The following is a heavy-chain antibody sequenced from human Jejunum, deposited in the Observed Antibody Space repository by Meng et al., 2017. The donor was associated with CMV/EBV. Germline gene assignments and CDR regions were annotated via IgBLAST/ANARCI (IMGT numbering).Heavy chain of an antibody. V-gene: IGHV3-23*01. J-gene: IGHJ4*02. CDR2: ISGSGVHS. D-gene: IGHD3/OR15-3a*01. CDR3: ARGAPWTDYDY. Sequence: SCAASGFSFDTYASSWVRQAPGKGLEWVSGISGSGVHSYDADSVKGRFTVSRDNSKNTLYLQMNSLRAEDTAVYYCARGAPWTDYDYWGQGTLVTVSS. CDR1: GFSFDTYA.